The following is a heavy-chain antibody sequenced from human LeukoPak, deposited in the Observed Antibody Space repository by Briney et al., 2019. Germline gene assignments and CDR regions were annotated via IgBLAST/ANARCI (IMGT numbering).Heavy chain of an antibody. V-gene: IGHV1-2*02. D-gene: IGHD6-13*01. CDR3: ASGFGSSWYDY. CDR1: GYTFTANY. CDR2: INSNSGAT. J-gene: IGHJ4*02. Sequence: ASVKVSCKTSGYTFTANYIHWVRQAPGQGLEWVGWINSNSGATRYAQKSQGRVTMTRDTSISTAYMDLSRLTPDDTAVYYCASGFGSSWYDYWGQGTLVTVSS.